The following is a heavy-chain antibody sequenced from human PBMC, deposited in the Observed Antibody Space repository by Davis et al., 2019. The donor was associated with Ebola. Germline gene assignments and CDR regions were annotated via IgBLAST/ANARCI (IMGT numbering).Heavy chain of an antibody. D-gene: IGHD3-10*01. J-gene: IGHJ4*02. CDR3: ARDLRGWGDFDY. CDR1: GYTLVSYY. V-gene: IGHV1-46*01. CDR2: INPSGGTT. Sequence: AASVTVSCQASGYTLVSYYAHWVRQAPGQGLEWMGIINPSGGTTTYAQKFQGRVTMTRDTSTNTLYMELSSLTSGDTAVYYCARDLRGWGDFDYWGQGTLVTVSS.